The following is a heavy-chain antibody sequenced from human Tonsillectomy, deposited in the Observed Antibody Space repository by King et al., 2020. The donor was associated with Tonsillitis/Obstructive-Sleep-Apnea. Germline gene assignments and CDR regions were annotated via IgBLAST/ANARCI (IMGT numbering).Heavy chain of an antibody. CDR1: GFTFSNYG. Sequence: VQLVESGGGVVQPGRSLRLSCTASGFTFSNYGMHWVRQAPGKGLAWVAVLWYDGSNKYYSDSVRGRFTFSWYNSRNTLYLQKTSLRAQETAVYYCARQEPSAHDFWSALYYFDYWGQGTLVTVSS. V-gene: IGHV3-33*01. CDR3: ARQEPSAHDFWSALYYFDY. D-gene: IGHD3-3*01. J-gene: IGHJ4*02. CDR2: LWYDGSNK.